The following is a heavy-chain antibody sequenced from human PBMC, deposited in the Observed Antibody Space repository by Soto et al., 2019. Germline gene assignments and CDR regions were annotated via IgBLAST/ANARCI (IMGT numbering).Heavy chain of an antibody. J-gene: IGHJ6*02. Sequence: ASVKVSCKASGYTFTSYGISWARQAPGQGLEWMGWISAYNGNTNYTQTLQGRVTMNTDKSTSTAYMELRSLRSDDTAVYYGAKAGGDGFLYGMDVWGRGTKATVSS. CDR1: GYTFTSYG. V-gene: IGHV1-18*04. D-gene: IGHD3-16*01. CDR3: AKAGGDGFLYGMDV. CDR2: ISAYNGNT.